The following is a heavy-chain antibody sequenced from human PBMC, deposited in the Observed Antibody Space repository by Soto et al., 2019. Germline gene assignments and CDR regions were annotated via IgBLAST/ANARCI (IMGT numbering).Heavy chain of an antibody. CDR3: ARDGYGDPYYYYGMDV. Sequence: GGSLRLSCAASGFTFSFYEMNWVRQAPGKGLEWISYISTSATTIYYAGSVKGRFTISRDNAKNSVYLQMSSLRAEDTAVYYCARDGYGDPYYYYGMDVWGQGTTVTVSS. J-gene: IGHJ6*02. CDR2: ISTSATTI. V-gene: IGHV3-48*03. D-gene: IGHD4-17*01. CDR1: GFTFSFYE.